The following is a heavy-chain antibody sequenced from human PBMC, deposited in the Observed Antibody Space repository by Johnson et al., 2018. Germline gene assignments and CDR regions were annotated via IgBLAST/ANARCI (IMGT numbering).Heavy chain of an antibody. Sequence: VQLVESGGGLVQPGGSLRLSCAASGFTFSSYAMHWVRQAPGKGLEYVSAISSNGGSTYYANSVKGRFTISRDNSKNTLYLQMGSWRAEDMAVYYCARGGYAGNRLGTVMGRGVIPFYGIYYGMDVWGQGTTVTVAS. J-gene: IGHJ6*02. CDR1: GFTFSSYA. CDR3: ARGGYAGNRLGTVMGRGVIPFYGIYYGMDV. V-gene: IGHV3-64*01. CDR2: ISSNGGST. D-gene: IGHD3-10*01.